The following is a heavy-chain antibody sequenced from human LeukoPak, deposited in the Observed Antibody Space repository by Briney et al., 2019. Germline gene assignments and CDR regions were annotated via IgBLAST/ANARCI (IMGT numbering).Heavy chain of an antibody. Sequence: SETLSLTCTASGGSISSSSYYWGWIRQPPGKGLEWIGTIYYSGSTYYNPSLKSRVSISVDTSKNQFSLRLTSVTATDTAVHYCARQGDGGRAFDYWGQGILVTVSS. CDR2: IYYSGST. D-gene: IGHD4-23*01. V-gene: IGHV4-39*01. CDR3: ARQGDGGRAFDY. J-gene: IGHJ4*02. CDR1: GGSISSSSYY.